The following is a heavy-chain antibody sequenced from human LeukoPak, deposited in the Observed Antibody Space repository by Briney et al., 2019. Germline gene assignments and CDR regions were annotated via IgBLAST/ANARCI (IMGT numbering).Heavy chain of an antibody. CDR2: ISDSGGST. D-gene: IGHD3-3*01. Sequence: PGGSLRLSCAASGFTFSSYAMSWVRQASGKGLEWVSTISDSGGSTLYADSVKGRFTISRDNSKNTLYLQMNSLRAEDTAVYYCAKDPHVLRFLEWLPLCDYWGQGTLVTVSS. CDR1: GFTFSSYA. CDR3: AKDPHVLRFLEWLPLCDY. J-gene: IGHJ4*02. V-gene: IGHV3-23*01.